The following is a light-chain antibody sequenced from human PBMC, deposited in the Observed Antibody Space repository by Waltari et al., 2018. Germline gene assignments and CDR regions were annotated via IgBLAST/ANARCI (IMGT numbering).Light chain of an antibody. CDR2: GAS. CDR1: QSVSRS. V-gene: IGKV3-20*01. J-gene: IGKJ1*01. CDR3: QHYVRLPAT. Sequence: FKASQSVSRSLPWYHQKPGHAPNRPIYGASPRATSTPDRFTGSGPGTDFSLPISSRGPEDFEIFFCQHYVRLPATFGQGTKVDIK.